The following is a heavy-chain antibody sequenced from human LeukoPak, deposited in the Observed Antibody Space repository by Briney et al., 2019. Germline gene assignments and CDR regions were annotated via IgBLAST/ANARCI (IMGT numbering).Heavy chain of an antibody. CDR3: ARGGGSSADHQDLDH. D-gene: IGHD3-16*01. CDR2: INHSGST. Sequence: PSETLSLTCTVSSGLNTYYWSRVRQPPGKGLEWIGYINHSGSTNYNPSLKSRVTISVDTSKNQFSLKVNSVTAADTAMYYCARGGGSSADHQDLDHWGQGTLVTASS. V-gene: IGHV4-59*01. CDR1: SGLNTYY. J-gene: IGHJ4*02.